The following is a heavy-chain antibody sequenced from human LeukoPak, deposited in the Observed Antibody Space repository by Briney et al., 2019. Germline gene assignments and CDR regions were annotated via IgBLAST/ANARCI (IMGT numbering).Heavy chain of an antibody. D-gene: IGHD6-19*01. CDR1: GGSISSSSYY. Sequence: SETLSLTCTVSGGSISSSSYYWGWIRQPPGKGLEWIGSIYYSGSTYYNPSLKSRVTISVDTSKNQFSLKLSSVTAADTAVYYCARHVELAVAGPIDYGGQGTLVTVSS. CDR3: ARHVELAVAGPIDY. J-gene: IGHJ4*02. CDR2: IYYSGST. V-gene: IGHV4-39*01.